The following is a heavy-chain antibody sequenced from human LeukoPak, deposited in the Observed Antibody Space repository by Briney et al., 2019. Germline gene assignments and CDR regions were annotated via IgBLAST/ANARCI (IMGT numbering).Heavy chain of an antibody. V-gene: IGHV3-11*06. D-gene: IGHD3-10*01. J-gene: IGHJ3*02. CDR3: ARPQLLWFGEGGAFDI. CDR2: ISSSSSYT. Sequence: GGSLTLSCAASGFTFSDYYMSWIRQAPGKGLEWVSYISSSSSYTNYADSVKGRFTISRDNAKTSLYLQMNSLRAEDTAVYYCARPQLLWFGEGGAFDIWGQGTMVTVSS. CDR1: GFTFSDYY.